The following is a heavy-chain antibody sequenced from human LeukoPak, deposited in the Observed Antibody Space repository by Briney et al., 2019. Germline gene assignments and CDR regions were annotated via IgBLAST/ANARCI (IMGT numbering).Heavy chain of an antibody. CDR1: GFTFSSYA. CDR2: MSGSGGST. CDR3: AKDYRDGGYDYDSSGYSVWDY. D-gene: IGHD3-22*01. V-gene: IGHV3-23*01. J-gene: IGHJ4*02. Sequence: GGSLRLSCAASGFTFSSYAMSWVRQAPGKGLEWVSAMSGSGGSTYYADSVKGRFTISRDNSKNTLYLQMDSLRAEDTALYYCAKDYRDGGYDYDSSGYSVWDYWGQGTLVTVSS.